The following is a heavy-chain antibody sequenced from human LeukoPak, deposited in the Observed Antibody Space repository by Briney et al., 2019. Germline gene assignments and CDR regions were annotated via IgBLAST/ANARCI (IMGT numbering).Heavy chain of an antibody. CDR1: GESFSKYY. Sequence: PSETLSLTCAVYGESFSKYYWSWIRQPPGKGLEWIGEINHSGNTNYNPSLKSRVTISVDTSKNQFSLKPSSVTAADTAVYYCARPVNYDFWSGPYDYWGQGTLVTVSS. V-gene: IGHV4-34*01. CDR3: ARPVNYDFWSGPYDY. D-gene: IGHD3-3*01. CDR2: INHSGNT. J-gene: IGHJ4*02.